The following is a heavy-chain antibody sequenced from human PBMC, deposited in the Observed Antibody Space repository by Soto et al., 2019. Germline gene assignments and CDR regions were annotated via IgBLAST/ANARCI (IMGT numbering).Heavy chain of an antibody. CDR3: AKSYGSGSYFPSFGLDV. D-gene: IGHD3-10*01. CDR1: GFTFSTYW. V-gene: IGHV3-74*01. J-gene: IGHJ6*02. CDR2: INTDGSNT. Sequence: GGSLRLSCAASGFTFSTYWMHWVRQAPGKGLVWVSRINTDGSNTNYADSVKGRFTISRDNSKNTLYLQMNSLRAEDTAVYYCAKSYGSGSYFPSFGLDVWGQGTTVTSP.